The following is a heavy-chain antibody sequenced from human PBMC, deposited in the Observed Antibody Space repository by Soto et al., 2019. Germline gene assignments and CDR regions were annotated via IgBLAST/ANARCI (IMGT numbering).Heavy chain of an antibody. V-gene: IGHV1-46*01. CDR3: ARSPRPTGTTLYYFDS. Sequence: GASVKVSCKASGYTLTSFYMHWMRQAPGQGLEWMGVIDPSAGSTTYAQKFKGRVRMTRDTFTSTVSMELSSLRSEDTAVYYCARSPRPTGTTLYYFDSWGQRTLVTSPQ. D-gene: IGHD1-1*01. CDR1: GYTLTSFY. J-gene: IGHJ4*02. CDR2: IDPSAGST.